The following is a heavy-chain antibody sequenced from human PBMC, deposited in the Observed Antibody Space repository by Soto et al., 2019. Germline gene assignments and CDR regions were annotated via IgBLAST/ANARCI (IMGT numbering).Heavy chain of an antibody. CDR2: TYCRSKWYN. Sequence: SQTLSLTCAISGYSVSSNTASWNWIRQSPSRGLEWLGRTYCRSKWYNDYAVSVKSRIIISPDTSNNQFSLQLNSVTPEDTAVYFCAKGDNLGPKTGYAFDPWGQGIMVTVSS. V-gene: IGHV6-1*01. CDR1: GYSVSSNTAS. CDR3: AKGDNLGPKTGYAFDP. D-gene: IGHD5-12*01. J-gene: IGHJ5*02.